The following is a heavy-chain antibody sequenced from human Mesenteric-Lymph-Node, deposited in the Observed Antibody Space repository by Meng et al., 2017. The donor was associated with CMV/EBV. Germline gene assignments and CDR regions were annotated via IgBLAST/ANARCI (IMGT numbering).Heavy chain of an antibody. Sequence: SVKVSCKASGGTFSSYAISWVRQAPGQGLEWMGGIIPIFGTANYAQKFQGRVTMTRDTSTSTLYMELSSLRSEDTAVYYCARDQYCSSTSCRHRYGMDVWGQGTTVTVSS. D-gene: IGHD2-2*01. CDR2: IIPIFGTA. V-gene: IGHV1-69*05. CDR3: ARDQYCSSTSCRHRYGMDV. CDR1: GGTFSSYA. J-gene: IGHJ6*02.